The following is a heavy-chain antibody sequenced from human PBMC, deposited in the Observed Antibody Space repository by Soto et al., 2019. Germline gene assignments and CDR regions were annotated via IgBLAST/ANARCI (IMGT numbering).Heavy chain of an antibody. CDR2: ISYDGSNK. Sequence: LRLSCAASGFTFSSYGMHWVRQAPGKGLEWVAVISYDGSNKYYADSVKGRFTISRDNSKNTLYLQMNSLRAEDTAVYYCAKGYGSYLDYWGQGTLVTVSS. CDR3: AKGYGSYLDY. D-gene: IGHD1-26*01. CDR1: GFTFSSYG. V-gene: IGHV3-30*18. J-gene: IGHJ4*02.